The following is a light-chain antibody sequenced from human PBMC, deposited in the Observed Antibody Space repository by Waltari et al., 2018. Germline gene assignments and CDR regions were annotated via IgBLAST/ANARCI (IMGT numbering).Light chain of an antibody. CDR3: SSYGGSNNLV. Sequence: QSALTQPASVSGSPGQSITLSCTGTSSDVGGYNYVPWYQQHPGKAPKLMIYEVSNRPSGVSNRFSGSKSGNTASLTISGLQAEDEADYYCSSYGGSNNLVFGGGTKLTVL. CDR2: EVS. J-gene: IGLJ3*02. V-gene: IGLV2-14*01. CDR1: SSDVGGYNY.